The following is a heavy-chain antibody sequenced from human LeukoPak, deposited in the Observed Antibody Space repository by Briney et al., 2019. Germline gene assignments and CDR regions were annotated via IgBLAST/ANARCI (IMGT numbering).Heavy chain of an antibody. V-gene: IGHV3-21*01. CDR3: ARGPPYYDFWSGYYAYYYYYMDV. Sequence: VGALRLSCAASGLTFSRYILNAVRQAPGRGGEGVAAIYSISSYIYYADSVKGRFTISRDNAKNSLYLQMNSLRAEDTAVYYCARGPPYYDFWSGYYAYYYYYMDVWGKGTTVTVSS. D-gene: IGHD3-3*01. CDR2: IYSISSYI. CDR1: GLTFSRYI. J-gene: IGHJ6*03.